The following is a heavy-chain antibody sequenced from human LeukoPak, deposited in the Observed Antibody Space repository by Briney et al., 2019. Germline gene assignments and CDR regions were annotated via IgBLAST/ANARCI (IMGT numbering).Heavy chain of an antibody. V-gene: IGHV3-53*04. D-gene: IGHD3-9*01. CDR3: ASHPTGY. CDR2: IYSGGST. Sequence: PGGSLRLSCAASGFTFSSYAMSWVRQAPGKGLEWVSVIYSGGSTYYADSVKGRFTISRHNSKNTLYLQMNSLRAEDTAVYYCASHPTGYWGQGTLVTVSS. CDR1: GFTFSSYA. J-gene: IGHJ4*02.